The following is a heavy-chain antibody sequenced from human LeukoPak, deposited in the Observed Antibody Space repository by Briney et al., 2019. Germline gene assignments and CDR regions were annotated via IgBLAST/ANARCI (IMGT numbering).Heavy chain of an antibody. V-gene: IGHV4-38-2*02. J-gene: IGHJ4*02. CDR3: ARDPDDYGDY. CDR2: IYHSGGT. CDR1: GDSISSAYY. D-gene: IGHD1-14*01. Sequence: PSETLSLTCTVSGDSISSAYYWAWIRHPPGKGLEWIGSIYHSGGTYYNPSLKSRVTISVDTSKNQFSLKLSSVTAADTAVYYCARDPDDYGDYWGQGTLVTVSS.